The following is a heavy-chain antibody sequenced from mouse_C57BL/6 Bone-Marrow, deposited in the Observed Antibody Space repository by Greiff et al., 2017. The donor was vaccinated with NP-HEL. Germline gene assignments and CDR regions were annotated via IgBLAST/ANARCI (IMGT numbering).Heavy chain of an antibody. D-gene: IGHD2-4*01. CDR3: ARYNDYVDYFDY. J-gene: IGHJ2*01. CDR2: INPYNGGT. Sequence: VQLQQSGPVLVKPGASVKMSCKASGYTFTDYYMNWVKQSHGKSLEWIGVINPYNGGTSYNQKFKGKATLTVDKSSSTAYMELNSLTSEDSAVYYCARYNDYVDYFDYWGQGTTLTVSS. V-gene: IGHV1-19*01. CDR1: GYTFTDYY.